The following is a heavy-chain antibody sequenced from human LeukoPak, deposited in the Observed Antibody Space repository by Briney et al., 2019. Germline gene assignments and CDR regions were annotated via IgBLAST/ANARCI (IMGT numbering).Heavy chain of an antibody. CDR2: TYYRFKWYN. J-gene: IGHJ6*02. CDR3: ARDYYYGMDV. Sequence: SHTLSLTCAISGDSFSSNSVAWNWIRQSPSIGLEWLGRTYYRFKWYNDYSVSVKSRITINSDTSKNQFFLQLNSVTPEDTAVYYCARDYYYGMDVWGQGTRSPSP. V-gene: IGHV6-1*01. CDR1: GDSFSSNSVA.